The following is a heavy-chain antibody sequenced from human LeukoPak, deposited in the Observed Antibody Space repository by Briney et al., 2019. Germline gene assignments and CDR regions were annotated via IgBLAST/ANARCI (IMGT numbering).Heavy chain of an antibody. CDR1: GGSISSYY. CDR2: IYTSGST. CDR3: ASGLWFGELYDDY. Sequence: SETLSLTCTVSGGSISSYYWSWIRQPAGKGLEWIGRIYTSGSTNYNPSLKSRVTMSVDTSKNQCTLKVSSVTAADTAVYYCASGLWFGELYDDYWGQGTLVTVSS. V-gene: IGHV4-4*07. D-gene: IGHD3-10*01. J-gene: IGHJ4*02.